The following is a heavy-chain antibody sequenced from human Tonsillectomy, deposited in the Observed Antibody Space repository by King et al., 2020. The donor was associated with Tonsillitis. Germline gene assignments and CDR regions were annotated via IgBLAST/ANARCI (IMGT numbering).Heavy chain of an antibody. D-gene: IGHD3-16*01. CDR3: ARGWVLGDFDY. CDR1: GFTVSSNY. Sequence: VQLVESGGGLVQPGGSLRLSCAASGFTVSSNYMNWVRQAPGKGLEWVSVIYSGGSTYYADYVKGRFTISRDNSKNTLYLQMNSLRAEDTAVYYCARGWVLGDFDYWGQGTLVTVSS. V-gene: IGHV3-66*01. J-gene: IGHJ4*02. CDR2: IYSGGST.